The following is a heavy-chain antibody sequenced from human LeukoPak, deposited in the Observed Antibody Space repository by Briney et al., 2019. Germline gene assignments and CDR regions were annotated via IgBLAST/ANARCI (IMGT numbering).Heavy chain of an antibody. CDR3: ARVHDNSGYYYYVGKYFFDY. Sequence: PSGTLSLTCIVSGASISSGSYYWGWIRQPPGKGLEWIGNVYYTGSTHYHPSLKSRVTISVDKSKNQFSLRLTSVTAADTAMYYCARVHDNSGYYYYVGKYFFDYWGQGTLVTVSS. J-gene: IGHJ4*02. D-gene: IGHD3-22*01. CDR1: GASISSGSYY. V-gene: IGHV4-39*07. CDR2: VYYTGST.